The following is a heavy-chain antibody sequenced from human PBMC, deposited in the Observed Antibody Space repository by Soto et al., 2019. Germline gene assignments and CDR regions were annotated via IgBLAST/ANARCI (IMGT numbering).Heavy chain of an antibody. CDR1: GYTFTGYY. Sequence: ASVKVSCKASGYTFTGYYMHWVRQAPGQGLEWMGWINPNSGGTNYAQKFQGWVTMTRDTSISTAYMERSRLRSDDTAVYYCARDLSGARLNYYYGMDVWGQGTTVTVSS. V-gene: IGHV1-2*04. D-gene: IGHD6-6*01. J-gene: IGHJ6*02. CDR2: INPNSGGT. CDR3: ARDLSGARLNYYYGMDV.